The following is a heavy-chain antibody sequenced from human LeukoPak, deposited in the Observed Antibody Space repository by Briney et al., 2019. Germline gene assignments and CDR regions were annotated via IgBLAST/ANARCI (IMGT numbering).Heavy chain of an antibody. Sequence: GGSLRLSCVASGFTFSSYDMNWVRQAPWKGLEWVSHIDTGSTTMYYADLVKGRFTISRDNAKNSLYLQLNSLRAEDTAVYYCARVAGTYFDFWGQGTLVTVSS. CDR1: GFTFSSYD. CDR2: IDTGSTTM. J-gene: IGHJ4*02. V-gene: IGHV3-48*01. CDR3: ARVAGTYFDF.